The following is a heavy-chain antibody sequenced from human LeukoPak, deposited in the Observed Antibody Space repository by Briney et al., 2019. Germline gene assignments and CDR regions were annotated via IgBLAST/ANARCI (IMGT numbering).Heavy chain of an antibody. Sequence: SETLSLTCTVSGGSIFSYYWNFIRQPAGKGLEWIGRIYTNGHTDDNPSLQRRVTMSVDTSKNQLSLKLSSVTAADTAVYYCARESRDYIGSGYYMDVWGKGTTVTVSS. V-gene: IGHV4-4*07. CDR1: GGSIFSYY. D-gene: IGHD3-10*01. J-gene: IGHJ6*03. CDR2: IYTNGHT. CDR3: ARESRDYIGSGYYMDV.